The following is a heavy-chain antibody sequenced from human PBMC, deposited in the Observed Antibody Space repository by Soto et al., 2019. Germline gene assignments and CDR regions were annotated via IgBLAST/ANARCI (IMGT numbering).Heavy chain of an antibody. CDR1: GGSISSGDYY. CDR3: ARGGNWNYGRRLFDY. D-gene: IGHD1-7*01. J-gene: IGHJ4*02. Sequence: QVQLQESGPGQVKPSQTLALTCTVSGGSISSGDYYWSWIRQPPGKGLEWIGYIYYSGSTYYNPSLKSRVTISVDTSKNQFSLKLSSVTAADTAVYYCARGGNWNYGRRLFDYWGQGTLVTVSS. V-gene: IGHV4-30-4*01. CDR2: IYYSGST.